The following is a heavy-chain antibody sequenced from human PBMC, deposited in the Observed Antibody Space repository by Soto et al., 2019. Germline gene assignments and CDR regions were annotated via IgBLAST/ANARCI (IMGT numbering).Heavy chain of an antibody. CDR3: AREAKYSSSSGFDY. V-gene: IGHV3-33*01. CDR2: VWFDGGNK. CDR1: GFTFSSYG. J-gene: IGHJ4*02. Sequence: QVQLVESGGGVVQPGRSLRLSCAASGFTFSSYGVHWVRQAPGKGLEWVALVWFDGGNKYYADSVRGRFTISRDNSKNTLYLQMNSLRVEDMAVYYCAREAKYSSSSGFDYWGQGTLVTVSS. D-gene: IGHD6-6*01.